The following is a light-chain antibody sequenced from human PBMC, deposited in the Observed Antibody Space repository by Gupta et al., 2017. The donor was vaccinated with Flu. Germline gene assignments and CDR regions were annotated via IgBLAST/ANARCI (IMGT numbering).Light chain of an antibody. J-gene: IGKJ1*01. CDR1: QSLRHNNGDNY. CDR2: LGS. CDR3: MQDLHTWT. Sequence: PVIPGEAASISCRSSQSLRHNNGDNYLDWYLQKAGQSPQLLIYLGSSRACGVPGRISGSGSGTNFTLKSSRVEAEDVGVYYCMQDLHTWTFGQGTKVEIK. V-gene: IGKV2-28*01.